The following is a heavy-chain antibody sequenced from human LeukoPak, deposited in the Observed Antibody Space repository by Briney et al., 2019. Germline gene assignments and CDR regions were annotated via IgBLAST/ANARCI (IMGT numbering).Heavy chain of an antibody. J-gene: IGHJ4*02. CDR3: ARELTGYSSSWSFDY. CDR2: ISAYNGNT. D-gene: IGHD6-13*01. CDR1: GYTFTSYG. Sequence: GASVKVSCKASGYTFTSYGISWVRQAPGQGLEWMGWISAYNGNTNYAQKLQGRVTITADESTSTAYMELSSLRSEDTAVYYCARELTGYSSSWSFDYWGQGTLVTVSS. V-gene: IGHV1-18*01.